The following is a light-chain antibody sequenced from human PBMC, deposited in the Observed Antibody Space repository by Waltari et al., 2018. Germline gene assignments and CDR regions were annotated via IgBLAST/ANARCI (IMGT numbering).Light chain of an antibody. CDR2: DVL. Sequence: QSALTQPASVSGSPGQSITISCTWTSSDVGGYNYFSWYQQHPGKAPKLLIYDVLNRPSGVSSRFSGSKSGNTASLTISGLQAQDEADYYCSSYTSSGTLVVFGGGTKLTVL. CDR3: SSYTSSGTLVV. J-gene: IGLJ2*01. CDR1: SSDVGGYNY. V-gene: IGLV2-14*03.